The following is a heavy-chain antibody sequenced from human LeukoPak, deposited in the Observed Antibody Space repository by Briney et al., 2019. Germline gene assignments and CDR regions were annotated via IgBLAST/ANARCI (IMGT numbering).Heavy chain of an antibody. V-gene: IGHV3-48*04. D-gene: IGHD6-13*01. CDR3: ARMGRQQLVLDY. Sequence: GGSLRLSCAASGFTFSSYSMNWVRQAPGKGLEWVSYISSSGSTIYYADSVKDRFTISRDNAKNSLYLQMNSLRAEDTAVYYCARMGRQQLVLDYWGQGTLVTVSS. J-gene: IGHJ4*02. CDR2: ISSSGSTI. CDR1: GFTFSSYS.